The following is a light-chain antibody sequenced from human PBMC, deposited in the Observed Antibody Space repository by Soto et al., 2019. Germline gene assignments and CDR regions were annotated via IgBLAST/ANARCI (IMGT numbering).Light chain of an antibody. CDR3: QQSYSAPQVT. Sequence: DIQMTQSPSSLSASVGDRVTITCRTSQSISNFLNWYQRQPGKAPKLLIYGAFGLQSGVPSRFSGSGSGTDFTLTISSLQPEDFATYYCQQSYSAPQVTFGGGTKVDIK. CDR1: QSISNF. CDR2: GAF. J-gene: IGKJ4*01. V-gene: IGKV1-39*01.